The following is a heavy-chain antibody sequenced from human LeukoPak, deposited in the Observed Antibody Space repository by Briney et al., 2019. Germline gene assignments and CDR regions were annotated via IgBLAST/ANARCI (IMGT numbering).Heavy chain of an antibody. CDR1: GGTFSSYA. CDR2: ISAYNGNT. D-gene: IGHD3-22*01. V-gene: IGHV1-18*01. Sequence: ASVKVSCKASGGTFSSYAISWVRQAPGQGLEWMGWISAYNGNTNYAQKLQGRVTMTTDTSTSTAYMELRSLRSDDTAVYYCARSGRFYDSSPMDWFDPWGQGTLVTVSS. CDR3: ARSGRFYDSSPMDWFDP. J-gene: IGHJ5*02.